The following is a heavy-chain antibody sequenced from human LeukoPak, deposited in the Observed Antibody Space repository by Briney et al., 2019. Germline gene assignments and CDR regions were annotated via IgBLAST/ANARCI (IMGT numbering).Heavy chain of an antibody. J-gene: IGHJ4*02. CDR3: ARGTYSGYDHFQD. CDR2: IVVGSGNT. D-gene: IGHD5-12*01. CDR1: GFIFTSSA. V-gene: IGHV1-58*02. Sequence: SVKVSCKASGFIFTSSAMQWVRQARGQRLEWIGWIVVGSGNTKYAQEFQERVTITRDMSTSTVYMELSSLRSEDTAVYYCARGTYSGYDHFQDWGQGTLVTVSS.